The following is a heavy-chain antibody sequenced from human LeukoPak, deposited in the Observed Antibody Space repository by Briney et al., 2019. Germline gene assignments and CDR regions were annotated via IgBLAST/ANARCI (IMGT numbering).Heavy chain of an antibody. CDR3: ARTDYYGSEIDY. V-gene: IGHV3-64*01. J-gene: IGHJ4*02. CDR2: ISSNGGST. D-gene: IGHD3-10*01. CDR1: GFTFSSYA. Sequence: GGSLRLSCAAPGFTFSSYAMHWVRQAPGKGLEYVSAISSNGGSTYYANSVKGRFTISRDNSKNTLYLQMGSLRAEDMAVYYCARTDYYGSEIDYWGQGTLVTVSS.